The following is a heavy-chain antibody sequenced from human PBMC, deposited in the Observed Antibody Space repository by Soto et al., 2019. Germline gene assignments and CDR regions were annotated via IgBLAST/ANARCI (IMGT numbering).Heavy chain of an antibody. D-gene: IGHD2-8*01. V-gene: IGHV3-48*01. CDR1: GFPFRFFS. CDR2: ASNDDI. J-gene: IGHJ4*02. CDR3: VRDHQWAFDY. Sequence: GGSLRLSCATSGFPFRFFSLNWVRQAPGKGPEWVSYASNDDISYADSVRGRFTISRDTGKTSLYLQMNSLRVDDTAVYYCVRDHQWAFDYWGQGILVTVS.